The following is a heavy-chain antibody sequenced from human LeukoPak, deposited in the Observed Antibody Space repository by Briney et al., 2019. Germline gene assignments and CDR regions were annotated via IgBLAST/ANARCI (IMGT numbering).Heavy chain of an antibody. V-gene: IGHV4-39*01. D-gene: IGHD2-2*01. CDR1: GGSISSSSYY. J-gene: IGHJ5*02. CDR2: IYYSGST. Sequence: SVTLSLTCTVSGGSISSSSYYWGWIRQPPGKGLEWIGSIYYSGSTYYNPSLKSRVTISVDTSKNQFSLKLSSVTAADTAVYYCARQDIVVVPAAYNWFDPWGQGTLVTVSS. CDR3: ARQDIVVVPAAYNWFDP.